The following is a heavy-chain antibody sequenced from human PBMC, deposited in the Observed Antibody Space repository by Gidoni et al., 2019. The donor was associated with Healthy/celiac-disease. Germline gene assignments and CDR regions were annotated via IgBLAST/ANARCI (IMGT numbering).Heavy chain of an antibody. CDR3: ARRPYYDFWSGYGAFDI. J-gene: IGHJ3*02. V-gene: IGHV4-59*01. CDR1: GGSISSYY. D-gene: IGHD3-3*01. Sequence: LSLTCTVSGGSISSYYWSWIRQPPVKGLEWIGHIYYSESTNYNPSLKSRVTISVATSKNQFSLKLSSVTAADTAVYYCARRPYYDFWSGYGAFDIWGQGTMVTVSS. CDR2: IYYSEST.